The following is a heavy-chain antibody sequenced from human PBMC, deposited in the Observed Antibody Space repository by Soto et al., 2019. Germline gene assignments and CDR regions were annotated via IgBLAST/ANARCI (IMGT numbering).Heavy chain of an antibody. V-gene: IGHV3-11*06. J-gene: IGHJ4*02. D-gene: IGHD2-2*01. CDR1: GFTFSDYY. CDR2: ISSSSSYT. CDR3: ATQAYCSSTSCPEAVFDY. Sequence: GGSLRLSCAASGFTFSDYYMSWIRQAPGKGLEWVSYISSSSSYTNYADSVKGRFTISRDNAKNSLYLQMNSLRAEDTAVYYCATQAYCSSTSCPEAVFDYWGQGTLVTVS.